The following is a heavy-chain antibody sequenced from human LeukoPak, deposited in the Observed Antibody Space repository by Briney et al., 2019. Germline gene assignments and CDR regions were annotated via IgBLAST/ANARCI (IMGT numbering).Heavy chain of an antibody. D-gene: IGHD3-3*01. J-gene: IGHJ4*02. CDR1: GGSIRSNTYY. Sequence: SETLSLTCTVSGGSIRSNTYYWGWIRQPPGKGLEWIGSIDYGGSTYYTPSLKSRVTISVDTSNNQFSLRVNSVTAADTAVYYCARSYDFWSGYHSNFDYWGQGTLVTVSS. CDR3: ARSYDFWSGYHSNFDY. V-gene: IGHV4-39*01. CDR2: IDYGGST.